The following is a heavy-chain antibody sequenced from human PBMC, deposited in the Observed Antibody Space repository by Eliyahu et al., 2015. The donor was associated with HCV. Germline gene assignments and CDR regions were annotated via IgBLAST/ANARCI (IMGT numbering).Heavy chain of an antibody. D-gene: IGHD6-19*01. V-gene: IGHV3-30*03. CDR2: VSYDGNTQ. CDR3: ARDQGLSGWYFDY. CDR1: GFTFGSYG. J-gene: IGHJ4*02. Sequence: QVQLVESGGGVVQPGRSLRLSWAASGFTFGSYGMHWVRQAPGKGLEWVAIVSYDGNTQHYADSVKGRFTISRDNSKNRLYLQMNSLRGEDTAVYYCARDQGLSGWYFDYWGQGTLVTVSS.